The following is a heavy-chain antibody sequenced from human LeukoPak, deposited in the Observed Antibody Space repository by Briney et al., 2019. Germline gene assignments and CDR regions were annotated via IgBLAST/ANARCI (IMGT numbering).Heavy chain of an antibody. CDR3: ARGHEENDYVWGSYRSSMMYAFDI. D-gene: IGHD3-16*02. CDR1: GGTFSSYA. Sequence: SVKVSCKASGGTFSSYAISWVRQAPGQRLEWMGGIIPIFGTANYAQKFQGRVAITTDESTSTAYMELSSLRSEDTAVYYCARGHEENDYVWGSYRSSMMYAFDIWGQGTMVTVSS. CDR2: IIPIFGTA. J-gene: IGHJ3*02. V-gene: IGHV1-69*05.